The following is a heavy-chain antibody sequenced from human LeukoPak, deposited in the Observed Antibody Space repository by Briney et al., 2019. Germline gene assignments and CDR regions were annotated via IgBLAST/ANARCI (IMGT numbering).Heavy chain of an antibody. Sequence: SETLSLTCAVLGGSFSGYYWSWIRQRPGKWLEWIGEVNHSGSTNYNPSLKSRVTISVDTSKNQFSLRVSSVTAADTAVYYCARAYGDYRYYYYYMDVWGKGTTVTVSS. CDR3: ARAYGDYRYYYYYMDV. CDR1: GGSFSGYY. J-gene: IGHJ6*03. CDR2: VNHSGST. D-gene: IGHD4-17*01. V-gene: IGHV4-34*01.